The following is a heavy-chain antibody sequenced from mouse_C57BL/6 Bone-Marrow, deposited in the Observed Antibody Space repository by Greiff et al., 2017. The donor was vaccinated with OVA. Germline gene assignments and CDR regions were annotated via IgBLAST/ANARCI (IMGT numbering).Heavy chain of an antibody. CDR2: ISNLAYSI. CDR1: GFTFSDYG. V-gene: IGHV5-15*01. J-gene: IGHJ3*01. D-gene: IGHD1-1*01. Sequence: EVQLVESGGGLVQPGGSLKLSCAASGFTFSDYGMAWVRQAPRKGPEWVAFISNLAYSIYYADTVTGRFTISIEKAKNTLYLEMSSLRSEDTAMYYCARQGYYGSSYAWFAYWGQGTLVTVSA. CDR3: ARQGYYGSSYAWFAY.